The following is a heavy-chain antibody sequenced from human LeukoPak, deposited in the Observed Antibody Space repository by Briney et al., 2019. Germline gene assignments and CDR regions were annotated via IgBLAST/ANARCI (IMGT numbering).Heavy chain of an antibody. CDR1: GGTFSSYA. V-gene: IGHV1-69*05. D-gene: IGHD4-11*01. Sequence: GASVKVSCKASGGTFSSYAISWVRQAPGQGLEWMGGIIPIFGTANYAQKFQGRVTITTDESTSTAYMELSSLRSEDTAVYYCARGADYSNYLSVSEAPNYYYYMDVWGKGTTVTVSS. J-gene: IGHJ6*03. CDR3: ARGADYSNYLSVSEAPNYYYYMDV. CDR2: IIPIFGTA.